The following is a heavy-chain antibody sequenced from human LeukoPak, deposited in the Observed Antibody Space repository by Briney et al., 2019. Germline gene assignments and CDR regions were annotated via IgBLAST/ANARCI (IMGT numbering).Heavy chain of an antibody. J-gene: IGHJ4*02. CDR2: ISSSNSYI. Sequence: PGGSLRLSCAASGFTFRSYSMNWVRQAPGKGLEWVSSISSSNSYIYYADSVKGRFTISRDNAKNSLYLQMNSLRAEDTAVYYCAKDETAMVTGYFDYWGQGTLVTVSS. CDR3: AKDETAMVTGYFDY. V-gene: IGHV3-21*04. CDR1: GFTFRSYS. D-gene: IGHD5-18*01.